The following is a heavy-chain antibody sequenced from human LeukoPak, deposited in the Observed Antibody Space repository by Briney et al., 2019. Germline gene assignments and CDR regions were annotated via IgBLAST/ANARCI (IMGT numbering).Heavy chain of an antibody. V-gene: IGHV3-23*01. D-gene: IGHD2-2*02. CDR1: GFTFSSYA. CDR2: ISGSGGST. J-gene: IGHJ5*02. CDR3: GKTGRRYCSSTSCYKQDWFDP. Sequence: QPGGSLRLSCAASGFTFSSYAMSWVRQAPGKGLEWVSAISGSGGSTYYADSVKGRFTISRDNSKNTLYLQMNSLRAEDTAVYYCGKTGRRYCSSTSCYKQDWFDPWGQGTLVTVSS.